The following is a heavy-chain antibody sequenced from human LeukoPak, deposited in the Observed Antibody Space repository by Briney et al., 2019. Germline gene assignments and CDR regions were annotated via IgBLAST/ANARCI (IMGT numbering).Heavy chain of an antibody. V-gene: IGHV3-21*01. Sequence: GGSLRLSCVVSGFTFSSHSVNWVRQAPGKGLEWVLSITTSNYIFYAESVKGRFTISRDNAKNSLYLQMTSLRAEDTAVYYCVREQARAGSFDYWGQGTLVTVSS. CDR1: GFTFSSHS. CDR3: VREQARAGSFDY. J-gene: IGHJ4*02. CDR2: ITTSNYI. D-gene: IGHD6-19*01.